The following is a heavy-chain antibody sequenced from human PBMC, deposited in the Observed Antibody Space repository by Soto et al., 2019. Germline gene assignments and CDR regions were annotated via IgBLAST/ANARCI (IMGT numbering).Heavy chain of an antibody. CDR1: GYTFTDYG. Sequence: SVKVSCKASGYTFTDYGFSWVRQAPGQGPEWMGWITPYTGNTKFPQKFQGRVTMTTDRFTSTAYMELKSLTFDDTAVYYCARDRGSGSYYLGPFYFDYWGQGTLVTVSS. V-gene: IGHV1-18*01. J-gene: IGHJ4*02. CDR2: ITPYTGNT. CDR3: ARDRGSGSYYLGPFYFDY. D-gene: IGHD1-26*01.